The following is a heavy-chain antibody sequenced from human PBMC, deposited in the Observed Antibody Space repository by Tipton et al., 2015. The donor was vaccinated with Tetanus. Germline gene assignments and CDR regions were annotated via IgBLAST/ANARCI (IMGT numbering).Heavy chain of an antibody. CDR1: GFTFSSYS. D-gene: IGHD1-26*01. CDR2: ISVSSRYT. V-gene: IGHV3-21*01. Sequence: GSLRLSCAASGFTFSSYSLSWVRQAPGEGLEWVSSISVSSRYTYYADSVKGRFTISRDDAKNSLYLQMNSLRAEDTAVYYCARAGGGWEYYSDSWGQGILLTVSS. J-gene: IGHJ4*02. CDR3: ARAGGGWEYYSDS.